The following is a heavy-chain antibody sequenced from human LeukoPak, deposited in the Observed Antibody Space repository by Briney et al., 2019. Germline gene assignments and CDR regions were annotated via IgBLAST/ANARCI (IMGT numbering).Heavy chain of an antibody. Sequence: GGSLRLSCAASGFTFSSYAMHWVRQAPGKGLEYVSAFSSNGGSTYYANSVKGRFTISRDNSKNTLYLQMGSLRAEDMAVYYCARGYYDSSGYYVGYYYYGMDVWGQGTTVTVSS. CDR3: ARGYYDSSGYYVGYYYYGMDV. J-gene: IGHJ6*02. D-gene: IGHD3-22*01. V-gene: IGHV3-64*01. CDR2: FSSNGGST. CDR1: GFTFSSYA.